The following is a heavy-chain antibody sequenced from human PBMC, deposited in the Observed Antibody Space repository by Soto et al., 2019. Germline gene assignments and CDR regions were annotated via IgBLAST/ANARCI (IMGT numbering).Heavy chain of an antibody. V-gene: IGHV6-1*01. CDR1: GDSVSSSNAA. CDR2: TYYKSKWRN. Sequence: SQTLSLTCAISGDSVSSSNAAWNWIWQSPSRGLEWMGRTYYKSKWRNDYAESVRSRISINPDTSKNQFSLQLNSVTPEDSAVYYCAKQAAQQWSAFDVWGQGTMVTVSS. D-gene: IGHD6-19*01. CDR3: AKQAAQQWSAFDV. J-gene: IGHJ3*01.